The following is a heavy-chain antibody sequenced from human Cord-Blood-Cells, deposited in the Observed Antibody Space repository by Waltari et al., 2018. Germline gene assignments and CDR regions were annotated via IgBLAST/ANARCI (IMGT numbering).Heavy chain of an antibody. J-gene: IGHJ6*03. CDR1: GYTLTELS. V-gene: IGHV1-24*01. D-gene: IGHD1-26*01. Sequence: QVQLVQSGAEVKKPGASVKVSCKVSGYTLTELSMHWVRQAPGKGLEWMGGFDTEDGETIYAQKCQGRVTMTEDTSTDTAYMELSSLRSEDTAVYYCATLGGISGSYYYYYMDVWGKGTTVTVSS. CDR3: ATLGGISGSYYYYYMDV. CDR2: FDTEDGET.